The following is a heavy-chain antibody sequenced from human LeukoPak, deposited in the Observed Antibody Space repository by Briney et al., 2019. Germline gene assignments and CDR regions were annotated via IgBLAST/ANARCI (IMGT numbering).Heavy chain of an antibody. CDR3: ARDTGYYGSGSYYMDV. V-gene: IGHV3-74*01. Sequence: GGALRLSCAASGFTFSNYWMHWVRQAPGKGLVWVSRINDDGSSTYYADSVKGRFTISRDNAKNSLYLQMNSLRAEDTAVYYCARDTGYYGSGSYYMDVWGQGTTVTVSS. J-gene: IGHJ6*02. D-gene: IGHD3-10*01. CDR1: GFTFSNYW. CDR2: INDDGSST.